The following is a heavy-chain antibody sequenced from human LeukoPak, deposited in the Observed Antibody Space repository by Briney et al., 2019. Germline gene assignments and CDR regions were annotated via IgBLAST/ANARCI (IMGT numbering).Heavy chain of an antibody. CDR2: INLNNGDI. CDR3: ARADRLHGGPYLIGP. CDR1: GYSFTDYY. Sequence: RASVKVSCKASGYSFTDYYMHWVRQAPGQGLEWMGWINLNNGDIKSAQKFQGRVTMTRDTSITTVYMEVSWLTSDDTATYYCARADRLHGGPYLIGPWGQGTLVTVSS. V-gene: IGHV1-2*02. J-gene: IGHJ5*02. D-gene: IGHD2-21*01.